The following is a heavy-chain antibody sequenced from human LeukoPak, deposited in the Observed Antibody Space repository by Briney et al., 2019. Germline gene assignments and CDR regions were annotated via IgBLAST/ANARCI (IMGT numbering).Heavy chain of an antibody. V-gene: IGHV3-30-3*01. Sequence: GGSLRLSCAASGFTFSSYTIHWVRQPPGKGLEWVAVISFDGSNKYYADSVKGRFTISRDNAKNSLYLQMNSLRAEDTALYYCAKDIFDLGTAVAGTVDYWGQGTLVTVSS. CDR2: ISFDGSNK. J-gene: IGHJ4*02. D-gene: IGHD6-19*01. CDR1: GFTFSSYT. CDR3: AKDIFDLGTAVAGTVDY.